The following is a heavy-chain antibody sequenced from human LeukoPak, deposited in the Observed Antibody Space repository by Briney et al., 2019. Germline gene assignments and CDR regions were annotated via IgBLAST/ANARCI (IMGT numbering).Heavy chain of an antibody. Sequence: SQTLSLTCAISGDSVSSNSAAWNWIRQSPSRGLEWLGRTYYRSKWYSDYGISVKSRIIINPDTSKNQFSPQLNSVTPEDTAMYFCARGILNAFDFWGLGTMVTVSS. CDR1: GDSVSSNSAA. J-gene: IGHJ3*01. CDR3: ARGILNAFDF. V-gene: IGHV6-1*01. CDR2: TYYRSKWYS.